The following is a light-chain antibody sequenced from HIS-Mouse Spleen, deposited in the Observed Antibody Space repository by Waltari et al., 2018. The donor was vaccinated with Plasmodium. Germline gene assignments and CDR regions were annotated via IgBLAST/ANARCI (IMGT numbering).Light chain of an antibody. V-gene: IGKV3-15*01. CDR3: QQYNNWPPWT. CDR1: QSVSSN. CDR2: GAS. J-gene: IGKJ1*01. Sequence: EIVLTQSPATLSVSPGERATPSCRASQSVSSNLAWYQQKPGQAPRLLIYGASTRATGITARFSGSGSGTEFTLTISSLQSEDFAVYYCQQYNNWPPWTFGQGTKVEIK.